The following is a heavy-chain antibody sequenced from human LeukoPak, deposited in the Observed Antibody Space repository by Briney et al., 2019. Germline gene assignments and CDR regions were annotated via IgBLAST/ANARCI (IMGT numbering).Heavy chain of an antibody. CDR2: IHYSGST. CDR3: ARWGHFDTSGYFVVDY. J-gene: IGHJ4*02. CDR1: GGSISSYY. V-gene: IGHV4-59*01. D-gene: IGHD3-22*01. Sequence: SETLSLTCTVSGGSISSYYWSWIRQPPGKGLEWIGHIHYSGSTHYNPSLQSRVSISIDTSKNHFSLKLRSVTAVDTAVYYCARWGHFDTSGYFVVDYWGQGTLVTVSS.